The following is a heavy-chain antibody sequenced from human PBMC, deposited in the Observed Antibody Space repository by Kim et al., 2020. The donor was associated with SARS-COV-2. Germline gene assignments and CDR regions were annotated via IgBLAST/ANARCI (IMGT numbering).Heavy chain of an antibody. CDR3: ARPYSGSYRTNFDY. V-gene: IGHV3-30*04. CDR2: ISYDGSNI. Sequence: GGSLRLSCAASGFTFSSYAMHWVRQAPGKGLEWVAVISYDGSNIYYADSVKGRFTISRDNSKNTLYLQMNSLRAEDTAVYYCARPYSGSYRTNFDYWGQG. D-gene: IGHD1-26*01. CDR1: GFTFSSYA. J-gene: IGHJ4*02.